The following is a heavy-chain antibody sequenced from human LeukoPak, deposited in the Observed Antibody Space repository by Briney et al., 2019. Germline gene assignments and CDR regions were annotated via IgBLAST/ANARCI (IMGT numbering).Heavy chain of an antibody. J-gene: IGHJ4*02. CDR1: GGSFSGYY. CDR2: INHSGST. D-gene: IGHD2-15*01. CDR3: ARASLVAATPDY. Sequence: SETLSLTCAVYGGSFSGYYWSWIRQPPGKGLEWIGEINHSGSTNYNPSLKSRVTISVDTSKNQFSLKLSSVTAADTAVYYCARASLVAATPDYWGQGTLVTVSS. V-gene: IGHV4-34*01.